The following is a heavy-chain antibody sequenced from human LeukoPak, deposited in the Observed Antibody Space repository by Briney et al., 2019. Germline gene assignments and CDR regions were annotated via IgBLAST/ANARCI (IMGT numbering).Heavy chain of an antibody. D-gene: IGHD2-21*01. CDR2: IKQDGSEK. CDR1: GFTFSSYW. CDR3: ARVRGVVIATCFDY. Sequence: GGSLRLSCAASGFTFSSYWMSWVRQAPGKWLEWVANIKQDGSEKYYVDSVKGRFTISRDNAKNSLYLQMNSLRAEDTAVYYCARVRGVVIATCFDYWGQGTLVTVSS. V-gene: IGHV3-7*01. J-gene: IGHJ4*02.